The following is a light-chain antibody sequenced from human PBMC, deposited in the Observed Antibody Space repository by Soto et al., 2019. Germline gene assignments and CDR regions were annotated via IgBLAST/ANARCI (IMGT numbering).Light chain of an antibody. J-gene: IGKJ2*01. V-gene: IGKV3-15*01. CDR2: GAS. CDR1: PISSN. Sequence: VVTQSPASLSVSPGDRVTISCRSGPISSNLAWHQQRPGQAPRLLIYGASVRATGVPARFSGSGSGTEFTLTINSLQSEDYAVYFCQQYNNWPYTFGQGTKVEI. CDR3: QQYNNWPYT.